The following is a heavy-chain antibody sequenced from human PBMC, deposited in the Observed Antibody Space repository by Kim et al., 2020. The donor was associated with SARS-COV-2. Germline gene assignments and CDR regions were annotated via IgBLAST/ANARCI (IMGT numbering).Heavy chain of an antibody. Sequence: GGSLRLSCAASGFTFSSYAMHWVRQAPGKGLEWVAVISYDGSNKYYADSVKGRFTISRDNSKNTLYLQMNSLRAEDTAVYYCAKPRAITIFGVVIISHYYYYFGMDVWGQGNTVTVSS. CDR1: GFTFSSYA. V-gene: IGHV3-30*04. J-gene: IGHJ6*02. CDR2: ISYDGSNK. D-gene: IGHD3-3*01. CDR3: AKPRAITIFGVVIISHYYYYFGMDV.